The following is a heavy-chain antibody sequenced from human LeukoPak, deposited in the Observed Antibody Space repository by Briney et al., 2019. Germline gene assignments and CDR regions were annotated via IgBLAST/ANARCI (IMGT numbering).Heavy chain of an antibody. D-gene: IGHD3-16*01. V-gene: IGHV1-2*06. CDR1: GYTFTGYY. CDR3: ARLEGTLGGYYYYYMDV. Sequence: EASVKVSCKASGYTFTGYYMHWVRQAPGQGLEWMGRINPNSGGTNYAQKFQGRVTMTRDTSISTAYMELSRLRSDDTAAYYCARLEGTLGGYYYYYMDVWGKGTTVTVSS. CDR2: INPNSGGT. J-gene: IGHJ6*03.